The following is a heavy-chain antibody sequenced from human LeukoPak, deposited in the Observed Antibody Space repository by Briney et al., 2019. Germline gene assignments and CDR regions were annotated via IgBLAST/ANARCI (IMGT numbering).Heavy chain of an antibody. Sequence: GGSLRLSCAASGFTFSSYAMSWVRQAPGKGLEWVSPISGSGGSTYYADSVKGRFTISRDNSKNTLYLQMNSLRAEDTAEYYCAKDLNSYATHGFDPWGQGTLVTVSS. J-gene: IGHJ5*02. CDR3: AKDLNSYATHGFDP. V-gene: IGHV3-23*01. CDR2: ISGSGGST. CDR1: GFTFSSYA. D-gene: IGHD5-18*01.